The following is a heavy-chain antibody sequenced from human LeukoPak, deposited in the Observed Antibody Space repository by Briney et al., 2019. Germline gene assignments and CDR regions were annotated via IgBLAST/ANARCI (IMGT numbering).Heavy chain of an antibody. CDR3: ARDLYADYVWGSFDY. Sequence: GGSLRLSCAASGFTFSSYAMHWVRQAPGKGLEWVAVISYDGSNKYYADSVKGQFTISRDNSKNTLYLQMNSLRAEDTAVYYCARDLYADYVWGSFDYWGQGTLVTVSS. CDR2: ISYDGSNK. D-gene: IGHD3-16*01. J-gene: IGHJ4*02. CDR1: GFTFSSYA. V-gene: IGHV3-30*04.